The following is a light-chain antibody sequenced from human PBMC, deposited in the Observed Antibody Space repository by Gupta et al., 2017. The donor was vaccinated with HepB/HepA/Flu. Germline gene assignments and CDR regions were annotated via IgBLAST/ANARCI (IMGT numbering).Light chain of an antibody. CDR3: QEYDSFPWA. Sequence: DIQMTQSPSTLSASIGDRVTITCRTSHTIGKRLAWYQQHPGKAPKFLIYEVSNLEDGVPSRFSGSGSETDFTLTITSLQPDDFATYYCQEYDSFPWAFGQGTKVDIK. CDR2: EVS. J-gene: IGKJ1*01. V-gene: IGKV1-5*03. CDR1: HTIGKR.